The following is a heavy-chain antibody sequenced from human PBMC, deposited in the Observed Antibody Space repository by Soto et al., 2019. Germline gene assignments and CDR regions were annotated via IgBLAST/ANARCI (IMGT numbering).Heavy chain of an antibody. CDR1: GGAFSGYY. CDR3: ARLAPHCSSTSCYARVRYYYGSGIDY. CDR2: INHSGST. J-gene: IGHJ4*02. V-gene: IGHV4-34*01. D-gene: IGHD2-2*01. Sequence: PSEPLSLTCAVYGGAFSGYYWSWIRQPPGKGLEWIGEINHSGSTNYNPSLKSRVTISVDTSKNQFSLKLSSVTAADTAVYYCARLAPHCSSTSCYARVRYYYGSGIDYWGQGTLVTVS.